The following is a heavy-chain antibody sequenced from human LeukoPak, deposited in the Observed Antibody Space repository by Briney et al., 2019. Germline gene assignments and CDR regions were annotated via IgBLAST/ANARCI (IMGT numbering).Heavy chain of an antibody. CDR3: ARGPSLYYSDYGH. CDR1: GVTVSTSY. D-gene: IGHD4-11*01. V-gene: IGHV3-66*01. CDR2: MYSGGGT. J-gene: IGHJ4*02. Sequence: PGGSLRLSCAASGVTVSTSYMSWVRQAPGKGLEWVSIMYSGGGTDYADSVKGRFTISRDNSKNTLYLQMNSLRAEDTAVYYCARGPSLYYSDYGHWGQGTLVTVSS.